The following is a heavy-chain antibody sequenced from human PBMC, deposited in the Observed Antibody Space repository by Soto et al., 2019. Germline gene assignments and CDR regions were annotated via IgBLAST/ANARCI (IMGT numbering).Heavy chain of an antibody. CDR2: INSDGSST. V-gene: IGHV3-74*01. J-gene: IGHJ4*02. Sequence: GGSLRLSCAASGFTFSSYWMHWVRQAPGKGLVWVSRINSDGSSTSYADSVKGRFTIPRDNAKNTLYLQMNSLRAEDTAVYYCARTPTIFGVVMNYFDYWGQGTLVTVSS. D-gene: IGHD3-3*01. CDR1: GFTFSSYW. CDR3: ARTPTIFGVVMNYFDY.